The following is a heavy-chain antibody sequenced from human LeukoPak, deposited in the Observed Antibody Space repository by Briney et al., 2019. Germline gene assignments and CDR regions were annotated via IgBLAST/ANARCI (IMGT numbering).Heavy chain of an antibody. Sequence: GGSLRLSCAASGFTVSSNYMSWVRQAPGKGLEWVSVIYSGGSTYYADSVKGRFTISRDNSKNTLYLQMNSLRAEDTAVYYCAREAGNYCSGDTTIDYWGQGTLVTVSS. V-gene: IGHV3-66*02. CDR3: AREAGNYCSGDTTIDY. J-gene: IGHJ4*02. CDR1: GFTVSSNY. D-gene: IGHD3-10*01. CDR2: IYSGGST.